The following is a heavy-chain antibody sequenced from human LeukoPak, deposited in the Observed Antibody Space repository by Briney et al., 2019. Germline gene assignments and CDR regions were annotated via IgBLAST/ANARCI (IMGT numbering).Heavy chain of an antibody. CDR1: GGSFSGYY. CDR3: ARGRVAAAVKGWFDP. CDR2: INHSGST. D-gene: IGHD6-13*01. Sequence: SETLSLTCAVYGGSFSGYYWSWIRQPPGKGLEWIGEINHSGSTNYNPSLKSRVTISVDTSKNQFSLKLSSVTAADTAVYYCARGRVAAAVKGWFDPWGQGTLVTVSS. V-gene: IGHV4-34*01. J-gene: IGHJ5*02.